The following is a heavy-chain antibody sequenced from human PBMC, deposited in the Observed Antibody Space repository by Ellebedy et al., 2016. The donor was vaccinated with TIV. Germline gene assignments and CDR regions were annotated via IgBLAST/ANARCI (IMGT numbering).Heavy chain of an antibody. CDR2: VYYTGGT. Sequence: GSLRLSXTVSGGSITNSNDYWGWIRQPPGGGLEWIGIVYYTGGTYYKSSLKSRVTISIDTSKNQFSLNLYSVTAADTAMYYCARLTSGSFDPWGQGTLVTVSS. V-gene: IGHV4-39*07. J-gene: IGHJ5*02. CDR1: GGSITNSNDY. D-gene: IGHD1-26*01. CDR3: ARLTSGSFDP.